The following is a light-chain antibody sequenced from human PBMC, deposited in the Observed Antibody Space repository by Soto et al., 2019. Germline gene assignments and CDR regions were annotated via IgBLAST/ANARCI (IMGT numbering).Light chain of an antibody. CDR2: GAS. J-gene: IGKJ5*01. Sequence: VLTQSPFTLSLSPGERATLSCRASQSVSSSLAWYQQKPGQAPRLLIYGASTRATGIPARFSGSGSGTEFTLTISSLQSEDFAVYYCQQYNNWPPITFGQGTRLEIK. CDR1: QSVSSS. CDR3: QQYNNWPPIT. V-gene: IGKV3-15*01.